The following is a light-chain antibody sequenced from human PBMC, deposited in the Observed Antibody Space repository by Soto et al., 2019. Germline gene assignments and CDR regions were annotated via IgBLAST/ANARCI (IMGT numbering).Light chain of an antibody. V-gene: IGLV2-18*02. CDR1: SSDVGSYNR. Sequence: QSALTQPPSVSGSPGQSVAISCTGTSSDVGSYNRVSWYQQPPGTAPKLMIYDVSNRPSGVPDRFSGSKSGNTASLTISGLQAEDEADYYCTSYTTSNSYVVGKGTKVT. CDR2: DVS. CDR3: TSYTTSNSYV. J-gene: IGLJ1*01.